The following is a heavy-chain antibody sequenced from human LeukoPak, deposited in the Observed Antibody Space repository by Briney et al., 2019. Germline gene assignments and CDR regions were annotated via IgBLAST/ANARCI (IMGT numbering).Heavy chain of an antibody. CDR2: MNPNSGNT. V-gene: IGHV1-8*01. D-gene: IGHD5-24*01. CDR1: GYTFTSYD. J-gene: IGHJ4*02. CDR3: ARVKAVGDGYILNYFDY. Sequence: ASVKVSCKASGYTFTSYDINWVRQATGQGLEWMGWMNPNSGNTGYAQKFQGRVTMTRNTSISTAYMELSSLRSEDTAVYYCARVKAVGDGYILNYFDYWGQGTLVTVSS.